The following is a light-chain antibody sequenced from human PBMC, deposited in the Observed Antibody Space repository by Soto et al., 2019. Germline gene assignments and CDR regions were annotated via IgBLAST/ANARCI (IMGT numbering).Light chain of an antibody. CDR2: EVV. J-gene: IGLJ1*01. CDR1: KNDTGAYDF. Sequence: QSVLTQPPSASGSPGQSVTISCTGTKNDTGAYDFVSWYQHHPGKAPRLIIYEVVQRPSGVPDRFSGSKSGNTASLTVSGLQAADEADYFCKSYAGSNTYVFGSGTKLTVL. V-gene: IGLV2-8*01. CDR3: KSYAGSNTYV.